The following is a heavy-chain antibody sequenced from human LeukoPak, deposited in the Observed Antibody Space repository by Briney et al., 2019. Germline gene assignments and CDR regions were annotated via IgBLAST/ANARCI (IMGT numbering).Heavy chain of an antibody. J-gene: IGHJ4*02. CDR2: IYYSGST. Sequence: PSETLSLTCTVSGGSISSGDYYWSWIRQPPGKGLEWIGYIYYSGSTYYNPSLKSRVTISVDTSKNQFSLKLSSVTAADTAVYYCARGDNWNYERFDYWGQGILVTVSS. V-gene: IGHV4-30-4*01. D-gene: IGHD1-7*01. CDR1: GGSISSGDYY. CDR3: ARGDNWNYERFDY.